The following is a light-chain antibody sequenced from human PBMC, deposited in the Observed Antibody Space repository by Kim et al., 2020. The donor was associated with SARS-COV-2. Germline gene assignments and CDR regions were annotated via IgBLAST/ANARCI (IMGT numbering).Light chain of an antibody. Sequence: DIQMTQSPSTLSGSIGDRVTITCRASQSINTWLAWYQQKPGKAPNLVIYSASTVENGVPSRFSGSGSGTEFTLTISSLQPDDFATYYCLQYKSYPHTFGQGTKLEIK. CDR1: QSINTW. CDR2: SAS. V-gene: IGKV1-5*03. J-gene: IGKJ2*01. CDR3: LQYKSYPHT.